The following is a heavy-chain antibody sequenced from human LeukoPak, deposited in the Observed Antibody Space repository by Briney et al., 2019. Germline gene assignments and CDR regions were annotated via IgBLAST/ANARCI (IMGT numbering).Heavy chain of an antibody. J-gene: IGHJ4*02. D-gene: IGHD3-10*01. Sequence: GGSLRLSCTASGFTFSNFWMGWVRQAPGKGLEWVANIKQDETEKFYLGSVKGRFTISRDNAKNSLYLQMNSLRAEDTAVYYCASLMVRGVIWIDYWGQGTLVTVSS. CDR1: GFTFSNFW. V-gene: IGHV3-7*03. CDR2: IKQDETEK. CDR3: ASLMVRGVIWIDY.